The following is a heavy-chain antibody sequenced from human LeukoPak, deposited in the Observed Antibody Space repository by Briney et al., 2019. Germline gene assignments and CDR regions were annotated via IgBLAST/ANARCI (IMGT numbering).Heavy chain of an antibody. CDR3: ARDLLRGSYPLSY. CDR1: GYTFTGYY. CDR2: INPNSGGT. J-gene: IGHJ4*02. D-gene: IGHD1-26*01. Sequence: ASVKVSCKASGYTFTGYYMHWVRQAPGQGLEWMGRINPNSGGTNYAQKFQGRVTMTRDTSTSTVYMELSSLRSEDTAVYYCARDLLRGSYPLSYWGQGTLVTVSS. V-gene: IGHV1-2*06.